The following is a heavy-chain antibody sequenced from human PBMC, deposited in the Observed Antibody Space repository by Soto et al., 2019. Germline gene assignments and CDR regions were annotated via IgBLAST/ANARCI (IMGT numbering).Heavy chain of an antibody. D-gene: IGHD6-13*01. CDR3: ARLKSAAAGMDV. V-gene: IGHV5-51*01. CDR1: GYTFTSYW. Sequence: GESLKISCKGSGYTFTSYWIAWVRQMPGKGLEWMGIIYPGDSDARYSPSFQGQVTISADKSISTAYLQWSSLKAADTAIYYCARLKSAAAGMDVWGQGTTVTVSS. J-gene: IGHJ6*02. CDR2: IYPGDSDA.